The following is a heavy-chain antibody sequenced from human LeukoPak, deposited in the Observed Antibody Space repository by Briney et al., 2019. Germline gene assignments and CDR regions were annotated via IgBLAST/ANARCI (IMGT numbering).Heavy chain of an antibody. D-gene: IGHD3-9*01. V-gene: IGHV4-38-2*02. Sequence: PSETLSLTCTVSGYSISSGYYWGWIRQPPGKGLEWIGSIYYSGSTYYNPSLKSRVTISVDTSKNQFSLKLSSVTAADTAVYYCARSNSLTGYRPSRAFDIWGQGTMVTVSS. CDR3: ARSNSLTGYRPSRAFDI. J-gene: IGHJ3*02. CDR2: IYYSGST. CDR1: GYSISSGYY.